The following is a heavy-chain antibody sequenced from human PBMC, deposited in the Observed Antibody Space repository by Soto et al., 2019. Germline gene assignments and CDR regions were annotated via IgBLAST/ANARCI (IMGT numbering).Heavy chain of an antibody. V-gene: IGHV1-69*13. Sequence: GASVKVSCKASGGTFRNHVFNWVRQAPGQGLEWMGGIIPIIGTPNYAQKFQSRVTITADASTNTVYLDVSSLRSQDTAVYYCARDLEFRDGNISHLDYWGQGTLVTVSS. CDR1: GGTFRNHV. D-gene: IGHD3-10*01. J-gene: IGHJ4*02. CDR2: IIPIIGTP. CDR3: ARDLEFRDGNISHLDY.